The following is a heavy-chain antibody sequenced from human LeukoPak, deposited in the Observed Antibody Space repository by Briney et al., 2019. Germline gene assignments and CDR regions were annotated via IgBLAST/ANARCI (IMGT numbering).Heavy chain of an antibody. CDR1: GFTFDDYA. D-gene: IGHD5-12*01. J-gene: IGHJ4*02. V-gene: IGHV3-43*02. CDR2: ISADGGST. Sequence: GGSLRLSCAASGFTFDDYAMHWVRQAPGKGLEWVSLISADGGSTYYADSVKGRFTISRDNSKNSLYLQMNSLRTEDTALYYCAKGLYSGYVEVFDYWGQGTLVTVSS. CDR3: AKGLYSGYVEVFDY.